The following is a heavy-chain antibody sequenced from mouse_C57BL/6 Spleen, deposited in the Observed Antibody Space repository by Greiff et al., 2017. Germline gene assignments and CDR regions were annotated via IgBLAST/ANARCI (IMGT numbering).Heavy chain of an antibody. V-gene: IGHV1-5*01. D-gene: IGHD2-5*01. CDR2: IYPGNSDT. Sequence: VQLQQSGTVLARPGASVKMSCKTSGYTFTSYWMHWVKQRPGQGLEWIGAIYPGNSDTSYNQKFKGKAKLTAVTSASTAYMELSSLTNEDSAVYYCTRWHYSNWYAMDYWGQGTSVTVSS. CDR1: GYTFTSYW. CDR3: TRWHYSNWYAMDY. J-gene: IGHJ4*01.